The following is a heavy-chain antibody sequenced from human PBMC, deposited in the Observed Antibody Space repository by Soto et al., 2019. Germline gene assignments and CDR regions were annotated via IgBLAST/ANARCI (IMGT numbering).Heavy chain of an antibody. CDR1: GFSLSTSGMC. CDR3: ARIDARYDSSGYPFDY. D-gene: IGHD3-22*01. CDR2: IDWDDDK. J-gene: IGHJ4*02. Sequence: SGPTLVNPTQTLTLTCTFSGFSLSTSGMCVSWIRQPPGKALEWLALIDWDDDKYYSTSLKTRLTISKDTSKNQVVLTMTNMDPVDTATYYCARIDARYDSSGYPFDYWGQGTLGTVS. V-gene: IGHV2-70*01.